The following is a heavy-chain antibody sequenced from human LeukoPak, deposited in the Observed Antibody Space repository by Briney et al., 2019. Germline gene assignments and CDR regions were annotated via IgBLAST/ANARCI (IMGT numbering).Heavy chain of an antibody. CDR1: GFTVSSNY. J-gene: IGHJ4*02. CDR3: ARGLTLFDY. CDR2: IYNGGST. D-gene: IGHD4/OR15-4a*01. Sequence: PGGSLRLSCAASGFTVSSNYMSWVRQAPGKGLEWVSLIYNGGSTYYADSVMGRFTISRDNAKNSLYLQMNSLRAEDTAVYYCARGLTLFDYWGQGTLVTVSS. V-gene: IGHV3-66*01.